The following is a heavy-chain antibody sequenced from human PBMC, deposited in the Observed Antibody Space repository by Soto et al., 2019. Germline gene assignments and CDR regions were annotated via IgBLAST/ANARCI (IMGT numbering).Heavy chain of an antibody. CDR1: GFPFSSYA. CDR2: MSGSGSST. Sequence: GGSLRLSCAASGFPFSSYAMSWVRQAPGKGLEWVSSMSGSGSSTYYADSVKGRLTISRDNSKNTLYMQMNSLRAEDTAVYYCARSIAVAVGYDYGMDVWGQGTRVTVSS. V-gene: IGHV3-23*01. CDR3: ARSIAVAVGYDYGMDV. J-gene: IGHJ6*02. D-gene: IGHD6-19*01.